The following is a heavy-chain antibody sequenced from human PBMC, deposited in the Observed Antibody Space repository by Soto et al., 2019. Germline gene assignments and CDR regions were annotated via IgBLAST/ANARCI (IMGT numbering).Heavy chain of an antibody. CDR3: ARDPGDGYNFSFDY. D-gene: IGHD5-12*01. J-gene: IGHJ4*02. V-gene: IGHV3-30-3*01. Sequence: PGGSLRLSCAASGFTFSSYAMHWVRQAPGKGLEWVAVISYDGSNKYYADSVKGRFTISRDNSKNTLYLQMNSLRAEDTAVYYCARDPGDGYNFSFDYWGQGTLVTVSS. CDR2: ISYDGSNK. CDR1: GFTFSSYA.